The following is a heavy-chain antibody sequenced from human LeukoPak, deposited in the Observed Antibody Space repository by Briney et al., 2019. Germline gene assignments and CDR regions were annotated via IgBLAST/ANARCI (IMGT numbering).Heavy chain of an antibody. CDR3: ATGPGGYSSDWSVGEIDY. V-gene: IGHV1-46*01. Sequence: ASVKVSCKASGYTFTNYFMHWVRKAPGQGLEWMGIFNPSGGSTTYAQKFLGKVTMTGDMSTSTVYMELSSLRSEDTAVYYCATGPGGYSSDWSVGEIDYWGQGTLVTVSS. D-gene: IGHD6-19*01. J-gene: IGHJ4*02. CDR1: GYTFTNYF. CDR2: FNPSGGST.